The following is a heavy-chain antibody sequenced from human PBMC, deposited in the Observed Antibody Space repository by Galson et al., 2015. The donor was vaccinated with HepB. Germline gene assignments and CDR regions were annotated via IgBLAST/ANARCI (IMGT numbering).Heavy chain of an antibody. Sequence: ETLSLTCTVSGGSISSYYWSWIRQPPGKGLEWIGYIYYSGSTNYNPSLKSRVTMSVDTSKNQFSLKLSSVTAADTAVYYCARDLRESSGCLDIWGQGTMVTVSS. CDR3: ARDLRESSGCLDI. CDR1: GGSISSYY. CDR2: IYYSGST. V-gene: IGHV4-59*01. D-gene: IGHD6-19*01. J-gene: IGHJ3*02.